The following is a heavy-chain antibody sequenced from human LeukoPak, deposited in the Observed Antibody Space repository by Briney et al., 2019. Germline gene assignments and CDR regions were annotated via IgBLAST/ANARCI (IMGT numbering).Heavy chain of an antibody. J-gene: IGHJ6*02. D-gene: IGHD3-16*01. V-gene: IGHV1-18*01. CDR3: ARTQAYMDV. CDR1: GYTFTSYG. Sequence: ASVKVSCKASGYTFTSYGISWVRQAPGQGLEWMGWISAYNGNTNYAQKLQGRVTMTTDTSTSTAYMELISLTSEDTAVYFCARTQAYMDVWGQGTTVIVSS. CDR2: ISAYNGNT.